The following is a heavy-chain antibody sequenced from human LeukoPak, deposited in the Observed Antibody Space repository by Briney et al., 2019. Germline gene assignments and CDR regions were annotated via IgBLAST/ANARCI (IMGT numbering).Heavy chain of an antibody. D-gene: IGHD5-18*01. CDR2: ISSSGDST. V-gene: IGHV3-23*01. CDR1: GFTFTSYA. J-gene: IGHJ4*02. CDR3: AKDLRGYVYGLFDY. Sequence: GGSLRLSCVASGFTFTSYAMSWVRQAPGKGLEWVSSISSSGDSTFYADSVKGRFTISRDNSKNTLYLQMNSLRAEDMAVYYCAKDLRGYVYGLFDYWGQGTLVTVSS.